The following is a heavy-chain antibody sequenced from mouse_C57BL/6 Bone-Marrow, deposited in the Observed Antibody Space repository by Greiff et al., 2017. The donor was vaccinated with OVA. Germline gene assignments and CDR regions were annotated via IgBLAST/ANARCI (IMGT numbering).Heavy chain of an antibody. CDR2: ISSGGSYT. Sequence: EVKLMESGGDLVKPGGSLKLSCAASGFTFSSYGMSWVRQTPDKRLEWVATISSGGSYTYYPDSLKGRFTISRDTAKNTLYLQMSSLKSEDTAMDYCARHRPFAYWGQGTLVTVSA. V-gene: IGHV5-6*01. CDR3: ARHRPFAY. CDR1: GFTFSSYG. J-gene: IGHJ3*01.